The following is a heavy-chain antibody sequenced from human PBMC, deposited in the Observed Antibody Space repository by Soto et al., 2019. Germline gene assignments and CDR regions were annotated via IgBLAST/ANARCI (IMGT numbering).Heavy chain of an antibody. CDR1: GGSISSNSHY. J-gene: IGHJ5*01. CDR2: IFHSGST. CDR3: ARLGTENDYIAS. Sequence: SGTLSLTCTVSGGSISSNSHYWGWIRQPPGKGLEWIGSIFHSGSTKYSASLKSRVTISVDTSKDQFSLRLSSVTVADTAVYYCARLGTENDYIASRAHRTLVT. D-gene: IGHD5-12*01. V-gene: IGHV4-39*01.